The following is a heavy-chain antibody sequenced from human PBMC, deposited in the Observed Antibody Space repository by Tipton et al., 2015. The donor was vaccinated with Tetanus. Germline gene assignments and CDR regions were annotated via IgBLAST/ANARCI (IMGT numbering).Heavy chain of an antibody. J-gene: IGHJ4*02. V-gene: IGHV3-23*01. D-gene: IGHD2-2*01. CDR1: GFTFSSYA. Sequence: SLRLSCAASGFTFSSYAMSWVRQAPGKGLEWVSAISGSGGSTYYADSVKGRFTISRDNSKNTLYLQMNSLRAEGTAVYYCAKAQPVQLLEGAGFDYWGQGTLVTVSS. CDR2: ISGSGGST. CDR3: AKAQPVQLLEGAGFDY.